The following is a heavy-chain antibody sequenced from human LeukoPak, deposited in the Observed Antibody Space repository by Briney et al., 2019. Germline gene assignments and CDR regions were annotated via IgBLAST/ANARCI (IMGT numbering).Heavy chain of an antibody. V-gene: IGHV1-18*01. CDR2: TSVNNGDT. Sequence: ASVKVSCKASGYMFNIYGISWVRQAPGQGLEWMAWTSVNNGDTKYGQKFQGRVTVTTDTSTSTVYLELRRLRPDDTAVYYCAREGGSYRYYYYMDVWGKGTTVTISS. CDR3: AREGGSYRYYYYMDV. CDR1: GYMFNIYG. J-gene: IGHJ6*03. D-gene: IGHD1-26*01.